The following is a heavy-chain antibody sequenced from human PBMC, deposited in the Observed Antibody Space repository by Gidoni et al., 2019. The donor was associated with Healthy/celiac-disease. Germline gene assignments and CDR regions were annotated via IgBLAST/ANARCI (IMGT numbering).Heavy chain of an antibody. CDR2: INPSGGST. J-gene: IGHJ4*02. CDR1: GYTCTSYY. CDR3: ARNTFGEYSSSWYSFDY. Sequence: QVQLVQSGAEGKKPGASVKVSCKASGYTCTSYYMHWVRQAPGQGLEWMGIINPSGGSTSYAQKFQGRVTMTRDTSTSTVYMELSSLRSEDTAVYYCARNTFGEYSSSWYSFDYWGQGTLVTVSS. V-gene: IGHV1-46*01. D-gene: IGHD6-13*01.